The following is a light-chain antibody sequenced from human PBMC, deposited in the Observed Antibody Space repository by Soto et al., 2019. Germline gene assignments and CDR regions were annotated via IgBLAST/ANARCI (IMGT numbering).Light chain of an antibody. CDR1: SSDVGGYNY. CDR3: SSYTSSSTRV. V-gene: IGLV2-14*01. Sequence: QSALTQPASVSGSPGQSITISCTGTSSDVGGYNYVSWYQQHPGKAPKLMIYEVSNRPSGVSNRFSGSKSGNTASLTISGLHAEDEADYYCSSYTSSSTRVVGGGTKLTVL. CDR2: EVS. J-gene: IGLJ3*02.